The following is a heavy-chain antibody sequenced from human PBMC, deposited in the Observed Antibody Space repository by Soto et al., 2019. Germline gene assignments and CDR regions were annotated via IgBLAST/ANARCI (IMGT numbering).Heavy chain of an antibody. CDR1: GQSFSGHS. J-gene: IGHJ4*02. V-gene: IGHV4-34*01. CDR2: ISESGST. CDR3: ARGSGIVALPGELEDVNYDF. Sequence: QVQLQQWGAGLVKPSETLSLSCAVYGQSFSGHSWAWIRQPPGKGLEWIGEISESGSTYYNPSLKSRVTISTDTSKNQFSLKLNSVTAADPAAYFCARGSGIVALPGELEDVNYDFWGQGTLVNVSS. D-gene: IGHD1-1*01.